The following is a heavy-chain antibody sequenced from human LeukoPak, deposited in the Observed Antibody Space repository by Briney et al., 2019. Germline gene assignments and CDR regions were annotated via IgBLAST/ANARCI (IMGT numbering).Heavy chain of an antibody. V-gene: IGHV3-23*01. J-gene: IGHJ4*02. CDR3: AKWGIVVVPAAKEAYFDY. D-gene: IGHD2-2*01. Sequence: SGGSTYYADSVKGRFTISRDNSKNTLYLQMNSLRAEDTAVYYCAKWGIVVVPAAKEAYFDYWGQGTLVTVSS. CDR2: SGGST.